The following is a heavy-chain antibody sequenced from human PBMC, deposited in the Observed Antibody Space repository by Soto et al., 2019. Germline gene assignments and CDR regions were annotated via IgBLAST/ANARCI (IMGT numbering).Heavy chain of an antibody. CDR3: AKDLRVAGTFDV. CDR2: VSYDGSNK. CDR1: GFTFSSYG. J-gene: IGHJ3*01. Sequence: GGSLRLSCAASGFTFSSYGMHWGRQAPGKGLEWVAVVSYDGSNKYYADSVKGRFTISRDNSKNMLYLQMNSLRAEDTAVYYCAKDLRVAGTFDVWGQGPMVTVSS. V-gene: IGHV3-30*18. D-gene: IGHD6-19*01.